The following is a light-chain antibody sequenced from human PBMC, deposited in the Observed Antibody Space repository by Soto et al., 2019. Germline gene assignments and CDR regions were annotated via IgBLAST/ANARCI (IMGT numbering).Light chain of an antibody. CDR3: NAQADNGKHV. J-gene: IGLJ1*01. Sequence: QSALTQPPSASGSPGQSVTISCTGNSNDVGHSSFISWYQQHPGKGPKLIIYEVSKRPSGVTDRFSGFKSGNTASLSVSWLHDEDEAYYFCNAQADNGKHVFGTGTKVTVL. CDR1: SNDVGHSSF. V-gene: IGLV2-8*01. CDR2: EVS.